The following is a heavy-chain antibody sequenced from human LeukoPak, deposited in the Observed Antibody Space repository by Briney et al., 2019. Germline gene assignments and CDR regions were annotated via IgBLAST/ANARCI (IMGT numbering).Heavy chain of an antibody. D-gene: IGHD6-19*01. CDR1: GFTFSSYS. V-gene: IGHV3-48*01. CDR3: AKSPYSSGWPPFDY. J-gene: IGHJ4*02. CDR2: IGSSTSNI. Sequence: GGSLRLSCAASGFTFSSYSMNWVRQAPGKGLECISYIGSSTSNIYYADSVKGRFTISRDNAKNSLYLQMSSLRAEDTAVYYCAKSPYSSGWPPFDYWGQGTLVTVSS.